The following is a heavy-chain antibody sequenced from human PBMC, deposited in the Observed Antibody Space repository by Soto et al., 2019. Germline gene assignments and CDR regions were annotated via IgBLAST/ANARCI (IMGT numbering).Heavy chain of an antibody. CDR2: ITDTVGDA. J-gene: IGHJ4*02. CDR3: ARAEYSSIYYFDY. D-gene: IGHD2-2*01. CDR1: GLTFWSRA. V-gene: IGHV3-23*01. Sequence: GGSLRLSCVASGLTFWSRAMSWVRQSPGEGLEWVSTITDTVGDAKYADSVRGRFAISRDNSKNTLYLQMSALRAEDSAVYYCARAEYSSIYYFDYWGQGSLVTVSS.